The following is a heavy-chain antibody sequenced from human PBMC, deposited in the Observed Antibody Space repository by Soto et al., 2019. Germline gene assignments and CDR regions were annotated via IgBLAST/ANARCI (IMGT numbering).Heavy chain of an antibody. CDR2: INAGNGNT. D-gene: IGHD3-22*01. V-gene: IGHV1-3*01. J-gene: IGHJ3*02. CDR3: ARDRGIVVVITTDDAFDI. Sequence: ASVKVSCKASGYTFTSYAMHWVRQAPGQRLEWMGWINAGNGNTKYSQKFQGRVTITRDTSASTAYMELSSLRSEDTAVYYCARDRGIVVVITTDDAFDIWGQGTMVTVS. CDR1: GYTFTSYA.